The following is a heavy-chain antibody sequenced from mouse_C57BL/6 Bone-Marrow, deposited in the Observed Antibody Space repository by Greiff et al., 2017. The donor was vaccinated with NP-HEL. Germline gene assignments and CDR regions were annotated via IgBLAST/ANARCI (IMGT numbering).Heavy chain of an antibody. CDR1: GYTFTDYA. J-gene: IGHJ2*01. CDR2: ISTYYGDA. V-gene: IGHV1-67*01. CDR3: AREVITTVVNDFDY. Sequence: VKLVESGPELVRPGVSVKISCKGSGYTFTDYAMHWVKQSHAKSLEWIGVISTYYGDASYNQKFKDKATMTVDKSSSTAYMELARLTSEDSAVYYCAREVITTVVNDFDYWGQGTTLTVSS. D-gene: IGHD1-1*01.